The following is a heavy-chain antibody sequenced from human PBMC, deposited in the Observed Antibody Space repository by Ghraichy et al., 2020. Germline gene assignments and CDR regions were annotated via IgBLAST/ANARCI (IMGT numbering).Heavy chain of an antibody. D-gene: IGHD5-24*01. CDR3: ARDLAYKSFDY. CDR2: IKQDGSEK. J-gene: IGHJ4*02. V-gene: IGHV3-7*03. CDR1: GFNFTASW. Sequence: GGSLRLSCAASGFNFTASWMNWVRQAPGKGLEWVAGIKQDGSEKYHVDSVKGRFTISRDNAKNSLYLQMNSLRVEDTAVYYCARDLAYKSFDYWGQGILVTVSS.